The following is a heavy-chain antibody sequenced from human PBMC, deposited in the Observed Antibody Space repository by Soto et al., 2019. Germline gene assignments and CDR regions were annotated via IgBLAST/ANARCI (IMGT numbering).Heavy chain of an antibody. CDR1: GGTFSTSS. J-gene: IGHJ3*02. CDR2: ILPIFGTA. CDR3: ARGHEYGGNSDAYDI. V-gene: IGHV1-69*14. D-gene: IGHD4-17*01. Sequence: QDQLVQSGAEVKKPGSSVKVSCKASGGTFSTSSIDWLRQAPGQRPEWMGNILPIFGTADYAQKFRDRVTITADKSTNTAYMELRSLFSEDAAVYYCARGHEYGGNSDAYDIWGQGTVVTVSS.